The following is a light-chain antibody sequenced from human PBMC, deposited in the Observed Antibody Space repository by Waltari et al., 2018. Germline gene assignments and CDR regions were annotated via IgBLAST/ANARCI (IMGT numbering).Light chain of an antibody. V-gene: IGLV1-40*01. CDR1: NSNIGAGYD. CDR2: GNT. CDR3: QSYDSSLSGL. J-gene: IGLJ3*02. Sequence: QSVLTQPPSVSGAPGQRVTISCTGSNSNIGAGYDVHWYQQLPGTAPKLLIYGNTNRPSGAPDRFAGSKSGTSASLAITGLQAEDEADYYCQSYDSSLSGLFGGGTKLTVL.